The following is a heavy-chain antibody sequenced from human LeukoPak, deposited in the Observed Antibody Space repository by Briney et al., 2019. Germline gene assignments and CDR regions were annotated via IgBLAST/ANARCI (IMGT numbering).Heavy chain of an antibody. Sequence: ASLKVSCKASGYTFTSYGISWVRQAPGQGLEWMGWISAYNGNTNYAQKLQGRVTMTTDTSTSTAYMELRSLRSDDTAVYYCARGRLPCSSTSCHARGPGLADYWGQGTLVTVSS. J-gene: IGHJ4*02. V-gene: IGHV1-18*01. CDR2: ISAYNGNT. D-gene: IGHD2-2*01. CDR3: ARGRLPCSSTSCHARGPGLADY. CDR1: GYTFTSYG.